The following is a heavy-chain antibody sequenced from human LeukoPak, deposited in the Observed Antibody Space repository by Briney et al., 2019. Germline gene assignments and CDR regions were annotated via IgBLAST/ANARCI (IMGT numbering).Heavy chain of an antibody. Sequence: GGSLRLSCAASGFTFSSYSMNWVRQAPGRGLEWVSVMSADSATTFYADSVKGRFTISRDNAKNTVFLQMSSLRAEDTALYYCARKSASGNYPLDYWGQGTLVTVSS. CDR2: MSADSATT. CDR3: ARKSASGNYPLDY. CDR1: GFTFSSYS. V-gene: IGHV3-23*01. J-gene: IGHJ4*02. D-gene: IGHD3-10*01.